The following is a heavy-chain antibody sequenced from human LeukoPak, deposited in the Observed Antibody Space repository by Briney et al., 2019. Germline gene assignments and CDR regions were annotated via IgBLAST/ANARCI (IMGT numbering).Heavy chain of an antibody. CDR2: ISGSGDTT. D-gene: IGHD3-10*01. CDR1: GFIFNNYA. CDR3: AKVLFGDYYYYYMDV. Sequence: GGSLRLSCAASGFIFNNYAMSWVRQAPGKGLEWVSAISGSGDTTYYADSVKGRFTISRDNSKNTLYLQMNSLRAEDTAVYYCAKVLFGDYYYYYMDVWGKGTTVTVSS. J-gene: IGHJ6*03. V-gene: IGHV3-23*01.